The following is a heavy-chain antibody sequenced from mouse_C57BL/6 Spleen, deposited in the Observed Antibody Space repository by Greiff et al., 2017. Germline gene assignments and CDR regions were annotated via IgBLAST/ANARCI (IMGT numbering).Heavy chain of an antibody. Sequence: GGGLVQPKGSLKLSCAASGFSFNTYAMNWFRQAPGKGLEWVARIRSKSNNYATYYADSVKDRFTISRDDSESMLYLQMNNLKTEDTSMYYCVRHEDYYGSYFDYWGQGTTLTVSS. J-gene: IGHJ2*01. CDR1: GFSFNTYA. V-gene: IGHV10-1*01. CDR2: IRSKSNNYAT. D-gene: IGHD1-1*01. CDR3: VRHEDYYGSYFDY.